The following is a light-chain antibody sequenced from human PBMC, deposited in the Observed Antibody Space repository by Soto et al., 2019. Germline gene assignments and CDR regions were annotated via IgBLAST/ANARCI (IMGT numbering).Light chain of an antibody. Sequence: DLQMPQSPSTLSASVGDRVTITCRASQSISSWLAWYQQKPGKAPKLLIYDASSLESGVPSRFSGSGSGTEFTLTISSLQPDDFATYYCQQYNSYLYTFGQGTKLEIK. CDR2: DAS. V-gene: IGKV1-5*01. CDR1: QSISSW. J-gene: IGKJ2*01. CDR3: QQYNSYLYT.